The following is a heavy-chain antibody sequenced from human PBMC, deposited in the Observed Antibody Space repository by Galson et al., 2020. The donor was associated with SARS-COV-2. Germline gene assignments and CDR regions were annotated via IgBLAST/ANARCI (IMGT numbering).Heavy chain of an antibody. D-gene: IGHD2-2*01. CDR1: GGSISSSAYY. CDR3: ARRVETPGHYYGMDV. J-gene: IGHJ6*02. CDR2: IQYNGAT. V-gene: IGHV4-39*01. Sequence: ETSETLSLTCTVSGGSISSSAYYWGWIRQPPGKGLEWIGTIQYNGATYYNPSLKSRVTMSVDTSKNQFSLKVRSVTAADTAVYYCARRVETPGHYYGMDVWGQGTTVTVSS.